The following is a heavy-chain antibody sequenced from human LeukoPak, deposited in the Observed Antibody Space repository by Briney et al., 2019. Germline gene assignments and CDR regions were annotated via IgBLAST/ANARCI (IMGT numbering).Heavy chain of an antibody. CDR2: IYWDDDK. J-gene: IGHJ4*02. V-gene: IGHV2-5*02. Sequence: SGPTLVKPSETLRLTCTFYGFSHITNGVGVGWIRQPPGKDLEWLALIYWDDDKRYSPSLKSRHTITKDTSKNQVVLTMTNMDPVDTATYYCAHRLAAAGTMDYWGQGTLVTVSS. CDR1: GFSHITNGVG. CDR3: AHRLAAAGTMDY. D-gene: IGHD6-13*01.